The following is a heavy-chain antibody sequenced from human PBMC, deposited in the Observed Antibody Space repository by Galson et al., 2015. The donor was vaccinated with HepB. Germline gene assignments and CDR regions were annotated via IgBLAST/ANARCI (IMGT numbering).Heavy chain of an antibody. CDR3: ARVGVIMFGGAIVVPHFFDY. J-gene: IGHJ4*02. D-gene: IGHD3-16*02. V-gene: IGHV4-34*01. CDR1: GGSFSDYY. Sequence: ETLPLTCAVYGGSFSDYYYTWIRQSPGKGLEWIGQVTHSGTTNYHPSLKSRVTISVDTSKNQFSLKLSSVTAADTAVYFCARVGVIMFGGAIVVPHFFDYWGQGTLVTASS. CDR2: VTHSGTT.